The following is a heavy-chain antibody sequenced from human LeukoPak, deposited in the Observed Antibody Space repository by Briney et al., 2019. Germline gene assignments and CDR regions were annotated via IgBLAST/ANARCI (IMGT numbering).Heavy chain of an antibody. J-gene: IGHJ5*02. Sequence: ESSVKVSYKASGSTFTTYAITWVRQAPGQGLEWMEGIIPIFGTANYAQKFQGRVTITADVSTSTAYMELSSLRFDDTAVYYCARDPMLRGVHNWFDPWGQGTLVTVSS. D-gene: IGHD3-10*01. V-gene: IGHV1-69*13. CDR2: IIPIFGTA. CDR3: ARDPMLRGVHNWFDP. CDR1: GSTFTTYA.